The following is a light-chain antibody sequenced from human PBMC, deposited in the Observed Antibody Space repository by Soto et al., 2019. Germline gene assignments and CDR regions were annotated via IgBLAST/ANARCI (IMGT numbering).Light chain of an antibody. Sequence: DIQMTQSPSTLSASVGDRVTITCRASQSINNWLAWYQQKPGKAPKLLIYDASILESGVPSRFSGSGSGTEFTLTISSLQPDDFATYYCQQYNSYSYTFSQGTKLEIK. V-gene: IGKV1-5*01. CDR1: QSINNW. CDR2: DAS. CDR3: QQYNSYSYT. J-gene: IGKJ2*01.